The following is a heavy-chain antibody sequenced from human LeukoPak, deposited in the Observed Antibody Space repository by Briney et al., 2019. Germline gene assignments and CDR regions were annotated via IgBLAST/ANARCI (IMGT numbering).Heavy chain of an antibody. CDR1: GFTFSSYA. Sequence: GGSLRLSCAASGFTFSSYAMTWVRQAPGKGLEWVAVISNDGIKKDHADSVKGRFTISRDNSKNTVYLQMNSLRTDDTAVYYCASVRYFDWLVDNWGQGTLVTVSS. CDR2: ISNDGIKK. J-gene: IGHJ4*02. D-gene: IGHD3-9*01. CDR3: ASVRYFDWLVDN. V-gene: IGHV3-30*03.